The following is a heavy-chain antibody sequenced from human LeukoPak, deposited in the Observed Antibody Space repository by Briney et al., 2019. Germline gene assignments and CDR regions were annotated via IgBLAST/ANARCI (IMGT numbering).Heavy chain of an antibody. V-gene: IGHV1-46*03. CDR3: ARSRGFSGYDYVDH. Sequence: RASVKVSCKSSGYTFSNYYMHWVRQAPGQGLEWMGIINPSAGRTTYAQKFQGRVSVTRDTSRSTVYMELSSLTSEDTAVYYCARSRGFSGYDYVDHWGQGTLVTVSS. CDR1: GYTFSNYY. CDR2: INPSAGRT. J-gene: IGHJ4*02. D-gene: IGHD5-12*01.